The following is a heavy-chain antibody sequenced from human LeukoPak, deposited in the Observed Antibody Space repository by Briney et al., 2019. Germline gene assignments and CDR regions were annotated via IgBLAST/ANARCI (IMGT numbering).Heavy chain of an antibody. J-gene: IGHJ4*02. Sequence: GGSLRLSCAASGFTFRLYSMNWVRQAPGKGLEWVSYIRSSDGAIAYADYVKGRFTISRDDAKNSLYLQMNSLRDEDTAVYYCARDRDWAFDYWGQGTLITVSS. CDR1: GFTFRLYS. CDR2: IRSSDGAI. CDR3: ARDRDWAFDY. V-gene: IGHV3-48*02. D-gene: IGHD3-9*01.